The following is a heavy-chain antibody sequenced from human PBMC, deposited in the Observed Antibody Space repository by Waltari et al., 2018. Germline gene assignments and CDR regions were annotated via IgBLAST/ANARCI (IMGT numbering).Heavy chain of an antibody. J-gene: IGHJ4*02. CDR1: GDSMGNTNC. D-gene: IGHD2-15*01. CDR3: ARDRGRGLYLDS. V-gene: IGHV4-4*02. Sequence: QLQLQESGPRLVKPSGTLSLTCAVSGDSMGNTNCWSWVRQPPGKGPEWIGQVHHRGRPTYSPSFASRVTMTVDTYNNLFYLTVTSATAADTAVYYCARDRGRGLYLDSWGPGTLVTVSP. CDR2: VHHRGRP.